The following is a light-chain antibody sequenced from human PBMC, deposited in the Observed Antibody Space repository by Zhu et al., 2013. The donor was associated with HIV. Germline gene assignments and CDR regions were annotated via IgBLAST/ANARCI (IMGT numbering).Light chain of an antibody. CDR1: QSVSSS. J-gene: IGKJ1*01. V-gene: IGKV3-15*01. CDR2: GAS. CDR3: QQYSNWPRT. Sequence: EIVMTQSPATLSVSPGERATLSCRASQSVSSSLAWYQLKPGQGPRLLIYGASTRATGIPARFSGSGSGTEFTLTISSLQSEDFAVYYCQQYSNWPRTFGQGTKVEIK.